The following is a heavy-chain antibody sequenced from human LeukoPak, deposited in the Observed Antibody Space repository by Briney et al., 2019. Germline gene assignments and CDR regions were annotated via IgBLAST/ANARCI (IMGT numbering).Heavy chain of an antibody. CDR2: MNPNSGNT. J-gene: IGHJ6*03. CDR1: GYTFTSYD. CDR3: ARGYSSSSVGCYYMDV. Sequence: ASVKVSCKASGYTFTSYDINWVRQATGQGLEWMGWMNPNSGNTGYAQKFQGRVTITADKSTSTAYMELSSLRSEDTAVYYCARGYSSSSVGCYYMDVWGKGTTVTVSS. D-gene: IGHD6-6*01. V-gene: IGHV1-8*01.